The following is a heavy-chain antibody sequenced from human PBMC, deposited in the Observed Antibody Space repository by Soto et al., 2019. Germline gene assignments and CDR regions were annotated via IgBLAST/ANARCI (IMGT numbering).Heavy chain of an antibody. V-gene: IGHV3-64D*06. CDR1: GFTFREYS. CDR2: ISSDGDIT. D-gene: IGHD3-9*01. CDR3: VKVSTFYDILTGYYSTNFFDP. Sequence: LRLSCSASGFTFREYSMHWVRQAPGKGLQYVSTISSDGDITYYADSVKGRFTISRDNSKNTLYLQMNSLRPEDTAVYYCVKVSTFYDILTGYYSTNFFDPWGQGTLVTVSS. J-gene: IGHJ5*02.